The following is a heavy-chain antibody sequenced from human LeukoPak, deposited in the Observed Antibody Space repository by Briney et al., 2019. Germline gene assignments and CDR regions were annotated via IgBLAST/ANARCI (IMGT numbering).Heavy chain of an antibody. D-gene: IGHD6-13*01. V-gene: IGHV3-23*01. J-gene: IGHJ4*02. CDR2: ISGSGGST. CDR1: GFTFSSYA. Sequence: GGSLRLSCAASGFTFSSYAMSWVRQAPGEGLEWVSAISGSGGSTYYADSVKGRFTISRDNSKNTLYLQMNSLRAEDTAVYYCAKMDLHSSRVSYWGQGTLVTVSS. CDR3: AKMDLHSSRVSY.